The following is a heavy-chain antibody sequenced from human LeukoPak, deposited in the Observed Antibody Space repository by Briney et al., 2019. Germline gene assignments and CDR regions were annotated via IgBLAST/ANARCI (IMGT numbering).Heavy chain of an antibody. CDR1: GGSISSYY. J-gene: IGHJ4*02. CDR2: IYYSGST. D-gene: IGHD3-22*01. V-gene: IGHV4-59*08. CDR3: ARQGYDSSGYYLFDY. Sequence: SETLSLTCTVSGGSISSYYWSWIRQPPGKGLEWIGYIYYSGSTNYNPSLKSRVTISVDTSKNQFSLKLSSVTAADTAVYYCARQGYDSSGYYLFDYWGRGTLVTVSS.